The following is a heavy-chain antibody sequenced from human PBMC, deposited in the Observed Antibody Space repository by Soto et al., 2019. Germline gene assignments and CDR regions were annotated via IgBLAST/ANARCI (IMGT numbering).Heavy chain of an antibody. Sequence: GGSLRLSCSASGFTFSSYAMHWVRQAPGKGLEYVSAISSNGGSTYYADSVKGRFTISRDNSKNTLYLQMSSLRAEDTAVYYCVKSIAAAKKYYFDYWGQGTLVTVSS. CDR1: GFTFSSYA. V-gene: IGHV3-64D*08. D-gene: IGHD6-13*01. CDR3: VKSIAAAKKYYFDY. J-gene: IGHJ4*02. CDR2: ISSNGGST.